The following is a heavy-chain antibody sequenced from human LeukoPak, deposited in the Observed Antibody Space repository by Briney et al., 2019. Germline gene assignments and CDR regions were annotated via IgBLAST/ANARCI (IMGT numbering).Heavy chain of an antibody. CDR2: ISGSAGST. Sequence: GGSLRLSCAASGFTFSSYSMSWVPQVPGKGLEWVSVISGSAGSTYYADSVKGRFTISRDNSKNTLYLQMNSLRAGDTAVYYCAKYIPSSSGYDYWGQGTLVTVSS. V-gene: IGHV3-23*01. CDR1: GFTFSSYS. J-gene: IGHJ4*02. CDR3: AKYIPSSSGYDY. D-gene: IGHD3-22*01.